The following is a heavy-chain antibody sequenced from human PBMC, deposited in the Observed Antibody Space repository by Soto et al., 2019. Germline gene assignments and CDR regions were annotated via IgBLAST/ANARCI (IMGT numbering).Heavy chain of an antibody. J-gene: IGHJ5*02. D-gene: IGHD6-6*01. Sequence: EMQLVESGGGLVQPGRSLRLSCAASGFTFNDYAMFWVRQAPGKGLEWVSRINWNSARIAYADSVKGRFTISRDNAKNSLSLQMTSLRADDTAVYYCAKGSYSTSSGGWFDPWGQGTLVTVSS. V-gene: IGHV3-9*01. CDR1: GFTFNDYA. CDR2: INWNSARI. CDR3: AKGSYSTSSGGWFDP.